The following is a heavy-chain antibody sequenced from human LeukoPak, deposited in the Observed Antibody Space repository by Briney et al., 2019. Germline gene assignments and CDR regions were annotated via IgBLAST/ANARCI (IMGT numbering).Heavy chain of an antibody. CDR2: IIPIFGTA. CDR3: ARTYYDYVWGVRPRYYFDY. J-gene: IGHJ4*02. CDR1: GGTFSSYA. Sequence: SVKVSCKASGGTFSSYAISWVRQAPGQGLEWMGRIIPIFGTANYAQKFQGRVTITTDESTSTAYMEPSSLRSEDTAVYYCARTYYDYVWGVRPRYYFDYWGQGTLVTVSS. D-gene: IGHD3-16*01. V-gene: IGHV1-69*05.